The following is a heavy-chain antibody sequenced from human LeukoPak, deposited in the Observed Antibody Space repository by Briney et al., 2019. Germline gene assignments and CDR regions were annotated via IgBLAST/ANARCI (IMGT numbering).Heavy chain of an antibody. D-gene: IGHD1-26*01. CDR3: ARDPSYSENLDY. CDR1: GFTVSSNY. CDR2: INWNGGST. Sequence: PGGSLRLSCAASGFTVSSNYMSWVRQAPGKGLEWVSGINWNGGSTGYADSVKGRFTISRDNAKNTLYLQMNSLRAEDTAVYYCARDPSYSENLDYWGQGTLVTVSS. V-gene: IGHV3-20*04. J-gene: IGHJ4*02.